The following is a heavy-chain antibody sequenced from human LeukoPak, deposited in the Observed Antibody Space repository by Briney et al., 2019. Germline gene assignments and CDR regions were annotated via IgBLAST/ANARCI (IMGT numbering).Heavy chain of an antibody. CDR3: ARRTVVPAAMQDDY. Sequence: SETLSLTCTVSGGSISSSSYYWGWIRQPPGKGLEWIGSIYYSGSTYYNPSLKSRVTISVDTSKNQFSLELSSVTAADTAVYYCARRTVVPAAMQDDYWGQGTLVTVSS. D-gene: IGHD2-2*01. V-gene: IGHV4-39*01. J-gene: IGHJ4*02. CDR2: IYYSGST. CDR1: GGSISSSSYY.